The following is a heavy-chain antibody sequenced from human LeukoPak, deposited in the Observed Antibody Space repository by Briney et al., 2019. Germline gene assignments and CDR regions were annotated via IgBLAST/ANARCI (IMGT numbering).Heavy chain of an antibody. CDR2: ISSSGSTI. Sequence: GGSLRLSCAASGFTFTDYYMSWIRQAPGKGLEWLSYISSSGSTIYYADSVKGRFTISRDNAKNSLYLQMNSLRAEDMAFYYCTRSTGWYNYFDYWGQGTLVTVSS. D-gene: IGHD6-19*01. CDR1: GFTFTDYY. CDR3: TRSTGWYNYFDY. J-gene: IGHJ4*02. V-gene: IGHV3-11*01.